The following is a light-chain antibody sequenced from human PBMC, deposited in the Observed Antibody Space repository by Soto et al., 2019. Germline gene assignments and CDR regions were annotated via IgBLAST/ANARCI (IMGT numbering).Light chain of an antibody. V-gene: IGKV1-9*01. J-gene: IGKJ5*01. CDR1: QGISTY. Sequence: DIQLTQSPSFLSASVGDRVTITCRASQGISTYLAWYQQKPGKAPKLLIYAAATLQSGVPLSFSGSGSGTSVTLTISSLQPEDFATDYCRQLLSYPITFGQGTRLEIK. CDR2: AAA. CDR3: RQLLSYPIT.